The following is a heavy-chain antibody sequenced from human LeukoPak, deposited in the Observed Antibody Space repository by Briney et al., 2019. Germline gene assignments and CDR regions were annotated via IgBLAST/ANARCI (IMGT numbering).Heavy chain of an antibody. CDR1: GFTFSSYW. CDR3: ATYMSGWPEYFQH. Sequence: GGSLRLSCAASGFTFSSYWMSWVRQAPGKGLEWVSSISSSSSYIYYADSVKGRFTISRDNAKNSLYLQMNSLRAEDTAVYFCATYMSGWPEYFQHWGQGTLVTVSS. V-gene: IGHV3-21*01. D-gene: IGHD6-19*01. J-gene: IGHJ1*01. CDR2: ISSSSSYI.